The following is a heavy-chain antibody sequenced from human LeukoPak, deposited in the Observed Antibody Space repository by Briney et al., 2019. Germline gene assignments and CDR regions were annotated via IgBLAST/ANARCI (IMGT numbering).Heavy chain of an antibody. CDR1: GGSFSGYY. Sequence: SETLSLTCAVYGGSFSGYYWSWIRQPPGKGLEWIGEINHSGSTNYNPSLKSRVTISVDTSKNQFSLKLSSVTAADTAVYYCARAHYYYYYYMDVWGKGTTVTISS. J-gene: IGHJ6*03. CDR3: ARAHYYYYYYMDV. V-gene: IGHV4-34*01. CDR2: INHSGST.